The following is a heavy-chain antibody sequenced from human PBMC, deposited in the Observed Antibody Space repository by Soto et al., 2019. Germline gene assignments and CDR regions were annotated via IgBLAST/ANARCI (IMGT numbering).Heavy chain of an antibody. CDR1: GFTFSSYA. Sequence: GGSLRLSCAASGFTFSSYAMSWVRQAPGKGLEWVSAISGSGGSTYYADSVKGRFTISRDNSKNTLYLQMNSLRAEDTAVYYCAKVKGGTTVTYYIFPPNNRSLYFDYWGQGTLVTVSS. D-gene: IGHD4-17*01. CDR3: AKVKGGTTVTYYIFPPNNRSLYFDY. V-gene: IGHV3-23*01. J-gene: IGHJ4*02. CDR2: ISGSGGST.